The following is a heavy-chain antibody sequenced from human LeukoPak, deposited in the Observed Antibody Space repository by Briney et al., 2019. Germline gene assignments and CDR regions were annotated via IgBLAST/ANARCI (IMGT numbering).Heavy chain of an antibody. CDR2: ISGSGGST. Sequence: GGSLRLSCAASGFTFSSYAMRWVRQAPGKGLEWVSAISGSGGSTYYADSVKGRFTISRDNSKNTLYLQMNSLRAEDTAVYYCAKGRGVMSRAHYFDYWGQGTLVTVSS. CDR3: AKGRGVMSRAHYFDY. J-gene: IGHJ4*02. CDR1: GFTFSSYA. V-gene: IGHV3-23*01. D-gene: IGHD3-16*01.